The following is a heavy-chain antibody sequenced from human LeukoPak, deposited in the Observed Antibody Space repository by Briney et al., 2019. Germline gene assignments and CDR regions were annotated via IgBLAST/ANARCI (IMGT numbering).Heavy chain of an antibody. V-gene: IGHV4-61*02. CDR1: GGSISSGSYY. CDR3: ARTPHYYYYMDV. Sequence: SQTLSLTCTVSGGSISSGSYYWSWIRQPAGKGLEWIGRIYTSGSTSYNPSLKSRVTISVDTSKNQFSLKLSSVTAADTAVYYCARTPHYYYYMDVWGKGTTVTVSS. CDR2: IYTSGST. J-gene: IGHJ6*03.